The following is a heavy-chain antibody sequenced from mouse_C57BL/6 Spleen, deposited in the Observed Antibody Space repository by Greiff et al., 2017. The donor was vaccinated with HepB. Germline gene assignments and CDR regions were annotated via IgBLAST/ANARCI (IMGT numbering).Heavy chain of an antibody. D-gene: IGHD2-2*01. Sequence: EVQVVESGGGLVKPGGSLKLSCAASGFTFSDYGMHWVRQAPEKGLEWVAYISSGSSTIYYADTVKGRFTISRDNAKNTLFLQMTSLRSEDTAMYYCARMVTTRGAMDDWGQGTSVTVSS. CDR1: GFTFSDYG. V-gene: IGHV5-17*01. CDR3: ARMVTTRGAMDD. CDR2: ISSGSSTI. J-gene: IGHJ4*01.